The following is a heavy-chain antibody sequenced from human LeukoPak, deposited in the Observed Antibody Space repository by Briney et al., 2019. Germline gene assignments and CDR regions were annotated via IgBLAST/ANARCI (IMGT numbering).Heavy chain of an antibody. CDR3: AREPAMGPYYYGMDV. D-gene: IGHD5-18*01. V-gene: IGHV1-3*01. CDR2: INAGNGNT. CDR1: GYTFTSYA. J-gene: IGHJ6*04. Sequence: ASVKVSCKASGYTFTSYAMHWVRQAPGQRLEWMGWINAGNGNTKYSQEFQGRVTITRDTSASTAYMELSSLRSEDTAVYYCAREPAMGPYYYGMDVWGKGTTVTVSS.